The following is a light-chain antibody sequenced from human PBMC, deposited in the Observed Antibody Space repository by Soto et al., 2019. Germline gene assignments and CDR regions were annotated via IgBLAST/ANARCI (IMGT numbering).Light chain of an antibody. Sequence: EIVLTQSPATLSLSPGERATLFCRASQSVSNYLAWYQQKPGHAPRLLIYDASNRATGIPARFSGSGSGTDFTLTISSLEPEDFAVYYCQQRSNWLPLTFGGGTKVEIK. CDR1: QSVSNY. CDR3: QQRSNWLPLT. CDR2: DAS. J-gene: IGKJ4*01. V-gene: IGKV3-11*01.